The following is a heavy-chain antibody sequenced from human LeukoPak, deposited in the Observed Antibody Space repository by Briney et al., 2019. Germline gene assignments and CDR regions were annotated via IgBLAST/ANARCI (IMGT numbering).Heavy chain of an antibody. CDR3: ARLLYSSSWYWDYFDY. CDR2: INHSGST. V-gene: IGHV4-34*01. J-gene: IGHJ4*02. Sequence: SETLSLTCAVYGGSFSGYYWSWIRQPSGKGLEWIGEINHSGSTNYNPSLKSRVTISVDTSKNQFSLKLSSVTAADTAVYYCARLLYSSSWYWDYFDYWGQGTLVTVSS. D-gene: IGHD6-13*01. CDR1: GGSFSGYY.